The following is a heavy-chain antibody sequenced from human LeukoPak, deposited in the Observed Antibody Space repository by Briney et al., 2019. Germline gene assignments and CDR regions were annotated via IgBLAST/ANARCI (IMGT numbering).Heavy chain of an antibody. J-gene: IGHJ5*02. V-gene: IGHV3-30*02. CDR3: ARKRVYDDRAPDL. CDR2: LRYGGRDK. Sequence: GGALRLSCAAPGFTFSSYGMDWGRLAPGKGLDLGAFLRYGGRDKKYGDSGKGPFTLSRDNSKNTLYLQMNHLGVEDTAVYYCARKRVYDDRAPDLWRQGPLVPVS. D-gene: IGHD3-3*01. CDR1: GFTFSSYG.